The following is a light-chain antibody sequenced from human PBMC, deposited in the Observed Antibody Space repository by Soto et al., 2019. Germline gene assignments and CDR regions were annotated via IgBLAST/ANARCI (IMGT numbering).Light chain of an antibody. CDR2: EVT. Sequence: SALTQPASVSGSPGQSITISCTGTSSDVGGHNYVSWYQHYPGKAPKLMIYEVTNRPSGVSDRFSGSKSGNTASLTVSGLQAEDEADYYCSSFAGSNNFPYVFGAGTKVTV. CDR1: SSDVGGHNY. V-gene: IGLV2-14*01. J-gene: IGLJ1*01. CDR3: SSFAGSNNFPYV.